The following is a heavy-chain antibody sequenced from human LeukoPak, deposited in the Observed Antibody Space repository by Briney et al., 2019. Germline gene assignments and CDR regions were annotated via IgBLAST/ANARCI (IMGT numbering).Heavy chain of an antibody. D-gene: IGHD1-1*01. CDR1: GYTLTELS. CDR3: ANPAPHDLPYNPALSR. CDR2: FDPEDGET. J-gene: IGHJ4*02. V-gene: IGHV1-24*01. Sequence: ASVKVSCKVSGYTLTELSMHWVRQAPGKGLEWMGGFDPEDGETIYAQKFQGRVTMTEDTSTDTAYMELSSLRSEDTAVYYCANPAPHDLPYNPALSRWGQGTLVTVSS.